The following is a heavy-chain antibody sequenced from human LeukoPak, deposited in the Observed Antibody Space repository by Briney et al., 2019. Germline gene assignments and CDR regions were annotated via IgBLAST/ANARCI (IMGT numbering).Heavy chain of an antibody. CDR1: GGSLSDHD. CDR2: INHRGAT. J-gene: IGHJ4*02. CDR3: ARGKGDLSMIVMIVTAVEFYFDS. D-gene: IGHD3-22*01. V-gene: IGHV4-34*01. Sequence: SETLSLTCAVFGGSLSDHDWSWIRQPPGKGPEWMGEINHRGATNYNPSLKSRVTLSLDTSKNQVSLKLNSLTAADTAVYYCARGKGDLSMIVMIVTAVEFYFDSWGPGTLVTVSS.